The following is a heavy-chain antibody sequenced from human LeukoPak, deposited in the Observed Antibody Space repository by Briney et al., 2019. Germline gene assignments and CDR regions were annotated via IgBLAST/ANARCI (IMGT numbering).Heavy chain of an antibody. J-gene: IGHJ4*02. CDR2: ISYDGSDK. D-gene: IGHD6-13*01. V-gene: IGHV3-30*04. CDR1: GFTFSTFA. Sequence: PGRSLRLSCAASGFTFSTFAMHWVRQAPGKGLEWVAVISYDGSDKAYADSVKGRFTISRDDSKNRLYLQMNSLRAEDTAIYYCVRDAMAAAGQDFDYWGQGTLVTVSS. CDR3: VRDAMAAAGQDFDY.